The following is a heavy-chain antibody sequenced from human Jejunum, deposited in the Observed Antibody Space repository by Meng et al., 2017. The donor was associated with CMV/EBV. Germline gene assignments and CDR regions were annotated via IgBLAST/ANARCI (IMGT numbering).Heavy chain of an antibody. Sequence: AASGFTFGNYWMHWVRQAPGKGLEWVSYISSTSSTTHYADSMKGRFTISRDNAKNSLYLQMNSLRGEDTAVYYCARNPPGKGFIDYWGQGTLVTVSS. D-gene: IGHD1-1*01. J-gene: IGHJ4*02. V-gene: IGHV3-48*04. CDR1: GFTFGNYW. CDR3: ARNPPGKGFIDY. CDR2: ISSTSSTT.